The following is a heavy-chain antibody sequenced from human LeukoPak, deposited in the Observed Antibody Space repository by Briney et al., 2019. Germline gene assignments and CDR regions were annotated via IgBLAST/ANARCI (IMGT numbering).Heavy chain of an antibody. CDR3: AKDISETVGASDY. Sequence: GGSLRLSCAASGFTFSSYAMSWVRQAPGKGLEWVASISDYWGATNYADSVKGRFIISRDNSKNTLYLEMNSLRADDTAVYYCAKDISETVGASDYWGQGTLVTVSS. D-gene: IGHD1-26*01. CDR2: ISDYWGAT. CDR1: GFTFSSYA. J-gene: IGHJ4*02. V-gene: IGHV3-23*01.